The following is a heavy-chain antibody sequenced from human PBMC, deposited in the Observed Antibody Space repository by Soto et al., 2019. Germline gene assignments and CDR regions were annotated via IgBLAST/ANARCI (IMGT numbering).Heavy chain of an antibody. V-gene: IGHV4-4*02. CDR1: GGSISSRNR. Sequence: HLLESGPGLVEPSGTLSLTCTVSGGSISSRNRWCWVRQSPGKGLEWIGEVSHSGSTNPNPSPKGRVTISLYKSNNKFSLNLESMTAADAAVYFCANTRGLGLMDAWGKGTTVVVSS. D-gene: IGHD2-2*01. CDR3: ANTRGLGLMDA. J-gene: IGHJ6*03. CDR2: VSHSGST.